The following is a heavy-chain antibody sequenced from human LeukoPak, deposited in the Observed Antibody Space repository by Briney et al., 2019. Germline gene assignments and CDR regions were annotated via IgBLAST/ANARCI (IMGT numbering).Heavy chain of an antibody. V-gene: IGHV3-7*01. CDR3: ARVLPVASRDY. D-gene: IGHD2-2*01. J-gene: IGHJ4*02. Sequence: TGGSLRLSCAASGFTFSTYWMSWVRQAPGKGLEWVANIKQDGGDKFYVDSVKGRFTTSRDNAENSMYLQMNSLRAEDTAVYYCARVLPVASRDYWGQGTLVTVSS. CDR1: GFTFSTYW. CDR2: IKQDGGDK.